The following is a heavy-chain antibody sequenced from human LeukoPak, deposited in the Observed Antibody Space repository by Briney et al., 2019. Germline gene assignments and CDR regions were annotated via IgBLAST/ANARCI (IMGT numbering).Heavy chain of an antibody. CDR3: ATAADHDYDFWSGYYTNAFDI. D-gene: IGHD3-3*01. Sequence: SETLSLTCTVSGGSISSSSYYWGWIRQPPGKGLEWIGSIYYSGSTYYNPSLKSRVTISVDTSKNQFSLKLSSVTAAYTAVYYCATAADHDYDFWSGYYTNAFDIWGQGTMVTVSS. J-gene: IGHJ3*02. CDR2: IYYSGST. CDR1: GGSISSSSYY. V-gene: IGHV4-39*01.